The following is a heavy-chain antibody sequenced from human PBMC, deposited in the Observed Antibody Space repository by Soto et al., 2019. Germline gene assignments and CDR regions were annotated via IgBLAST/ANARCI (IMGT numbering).Heavy chain of an antibody. D-gene: IGHD5-18*01. V-gene: IGHV1-69*13. CDR3: ARESWYSYGYQGHWFAP. Sequence: SVKVSCKASGGTFSSYAISWVRQAPGQGLEWMGGIIPIFGTANYAQKFQGRVTITADESTSTAYMELSSLRSEDTAVYYCARESWYSYGYQGHWFAPWGQGTLVIVSS. J-gene: IGHJ5*02. CDR1: GGTFSSYA. CDR2: IIPIFGTA.